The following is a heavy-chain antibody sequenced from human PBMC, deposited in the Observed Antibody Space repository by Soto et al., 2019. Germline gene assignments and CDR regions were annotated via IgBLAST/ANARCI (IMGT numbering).Heavy chain of an antibody. D-gene: IGHD3-10*01. CDR3: ARGVYGSGNYYTGPSAFDI. CDR2: NIPVFNTA. CDR1: GGTLSDHG. J-gene: IGHJ3*02. Sequence: QVQLEQSGAEVKKPGSSVEISCKASGGTLSDHGVSWLRQAPGQGLEWVGGNIPVFNTANYAPKFQGRVTIAADKSTNIAYMELGSLRSDDTAFYYCARGVYGSGNYYTGPSAFDIWGQGTLVIVSS. V-gene: IGHV1-69*06.